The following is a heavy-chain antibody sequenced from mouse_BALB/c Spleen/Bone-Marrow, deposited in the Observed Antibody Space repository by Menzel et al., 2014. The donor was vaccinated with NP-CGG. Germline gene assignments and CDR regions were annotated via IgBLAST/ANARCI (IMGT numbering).Heavy chain of an antibody. CDR3: ARGVRQLGLPF. CDR2: IDPAKDNT. CDR1: GFNIRDTY. D-gene: IGHD3-2*01. V-gene: IGHV14-3*02. Sequence: EVQLQQSGAEPVKPGASVKLSCTSSGFNIRDTYIHWVKQRPEQGLEWIGKIDPAKDNTEYDPKFQGKATITADTPSNTAYLQLSSLTSEDTAVYYCARGVRQLGLPFWGQGTLVTVST. J-gene: IGHJ3*01.